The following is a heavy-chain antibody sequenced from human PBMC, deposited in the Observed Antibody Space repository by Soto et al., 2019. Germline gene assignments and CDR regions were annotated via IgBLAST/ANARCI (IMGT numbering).Heavy chain of an antibody. CDR2: ISSSSSTI. Sequence: EVQLVESGGGLVQPGGSLRLSCAASGFTFSSYSMNWVRQAPGKGLEWVSYISSSSSTIYYADSVKGRFTISRDNAKNSLYLQMNSLRAEDTAVYYCARDLPRGDYIWGSYRYTPLYFDYWGQGTLVTVSS. D-gene: IGHD3-16*02. CDR1: GFTFSSYS. J-gene: IGHJ4*02. CDR3: ARDLPRGDYIWGSYRYTPLYFDY. V-gene: IGHV3-48*01.